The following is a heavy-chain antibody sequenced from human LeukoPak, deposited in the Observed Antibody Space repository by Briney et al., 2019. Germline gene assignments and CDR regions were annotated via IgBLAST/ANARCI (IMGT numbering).Heavy chain of an antibody. D-gene: IGHD2-21*01. CDR2: INLVNGNT. Sequence: ASVKVSCKASGYTFTNYAMHWVRLAPGQRLQWMGWINLVNGNTKYSQYFEGRVTITRDTSASTVYMELSSLRPDDMAVYYCARGRGTIGSNRDFYFYYYMDIWGNGTTVTVSS. CDR3: ARGRGTIGSNRDFYFYYYMDI. CDR1: GYTFTNYA. J-gene: IGHJ6*03. V-gene: IGHV1-3*03.